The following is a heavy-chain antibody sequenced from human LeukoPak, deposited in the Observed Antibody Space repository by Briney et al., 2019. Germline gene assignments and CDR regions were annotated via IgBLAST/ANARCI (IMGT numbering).Heavy chain of an antibody. CDR1: GGTISSYY. D-gene: IGHD3-22*01. CDR2: IYYSGST. Sequence: MPSQTLSLTCTVSGGTISSYYWSWIRHPPGKGLEWIGNIYYSGSTNYNPSLTSRVTLSVDTSKNQFSLKMNSVSPADTALSFLAGGYHDFSGYWLAYFDYWGQGTLVTVSS. J-gene: IGHJ4*02. V-gene: IGHV4-59*01. CDR3: AGGYHDFSGYWLAYFDY.